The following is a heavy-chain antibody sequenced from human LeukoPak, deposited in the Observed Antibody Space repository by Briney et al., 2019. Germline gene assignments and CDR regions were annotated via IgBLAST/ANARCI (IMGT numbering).Heavy chain of an antibody. D-gene: IGHD6-13*01. J-gene: IGHJ4*02. CDR2: IIPIFGTA. V-gene: IGHV1-69*05. Sequence: GASVKVSCKASAGTFSSYAISWVRQAHGQGLEWMGRIIPIFGTANYAKKFQGRVTITTDESTSTAYIELSSLRSEDTAVDYCARGPRYSSSWDYFDYWGQGTLVTVSS. CDR1: AGTFSSYA. CDR3: ARGPRYSSSWDYFDY.